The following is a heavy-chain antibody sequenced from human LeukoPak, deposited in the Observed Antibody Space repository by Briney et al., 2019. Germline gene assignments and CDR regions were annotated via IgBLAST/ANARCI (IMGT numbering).Heavy chain of an antibody. V-gene: IGHV4-59*01. CDR1: GGSISSYY. D-gene: IGHD6-13*01. CDR3: ARRAAAAAFDY. Sequence: SETLSLTCTVSGGSISSYYWSWIRQPPGKGLEWIGYIYYRGSTNYNPSLRSRVTISVDTSKNQFSLKLSSVTAADTAVYYCARRAAAAAFDYWGQGTLVTVSS. CDR2: IYYRGST. J-gene: IGHJ4*02.